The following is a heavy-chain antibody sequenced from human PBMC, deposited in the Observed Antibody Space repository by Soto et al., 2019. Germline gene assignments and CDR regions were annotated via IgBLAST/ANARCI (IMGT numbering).Heavy chain of an antibody. Sequence: QVQLVQSGAEVKKPGSSVKVSCKASGGTFSSYAISWVRQAPGQGLEWMGGIIPIFGTANYAQKFQGRVTITADESTSTAYMELSSLRSEDTAVYYCAITEYYDSSGYSPPALYYFDYWGQGTLVTVSS. D-gene: IGHD3-22*01. V-gene: IGHV1-69*01. CDR1: GGTFSSYA. CDR3: AITEYYDSSGYSPPALYYFDY. J-gene: IGHJ4*02. CDR2: IIPIFGTA.